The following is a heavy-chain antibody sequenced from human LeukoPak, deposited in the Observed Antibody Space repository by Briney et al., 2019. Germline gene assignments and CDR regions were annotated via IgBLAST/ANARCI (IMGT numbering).Heavy chain of an antibody. V-gene: IGHV6-1*01. D-gene: IGHD5-18*01. Sequence: SQTLSLTCAISGDSVSSNSAAWNWIRQSPSRGLEWLGRTYYRSKWYNDYAVSVKSRITINPATSKNQFSLQLNSVTPEDTAVYYCARDAGAPGGYSYGYGFDYWGQGTLVTVSS. J-gene: IGHJ4*02. CDR1: GDSVSSNSAA. CDR2: TYYRSKWYN. CDR3: ARDAGAPGGYSYGYGFDY.